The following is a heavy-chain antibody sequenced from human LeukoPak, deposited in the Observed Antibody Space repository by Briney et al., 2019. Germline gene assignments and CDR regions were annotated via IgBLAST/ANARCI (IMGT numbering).Heavy chain of an antibody. V-gene: IGHV3-7*01. CDR2: IKHDGSDQ. CDR3: AREPYSGGHLDY. Sequence: GGPLRLSCAASGFMLSSYYMNWVRQAPGKGLEWVASIKHDGSDQYYVDSVKGRFTISRDNAKNSLYLQMNSLRAEDTAVYYCAREPYSGGHLDYWGQGTLVTVSS. D-gene: IGHD1-26*01. J-gene: IGHJ4*02. CDR1: GFMLSSYY.